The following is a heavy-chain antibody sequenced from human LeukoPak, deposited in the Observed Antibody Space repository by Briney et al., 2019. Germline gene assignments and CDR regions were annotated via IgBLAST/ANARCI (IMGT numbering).Heavy chain of an antibody. Sequence: SETLSLTCTVSGGSISSYYWSWIRQPPGKGLEWIGYIFYSGSTNYNPSLKSRVTISVDTSKNQFSLKLSSVTAADTAVYYCARGGTMTSVPLWGQGTLVTDSS. J-gene: IGHJ4*02. CDR1: GGSISSYY. D-gene: IGHD4-17*01. CDR3: ARGGTMTSVPL. CDR2: IFYSGST. V-gene: IGHV4-59*08.